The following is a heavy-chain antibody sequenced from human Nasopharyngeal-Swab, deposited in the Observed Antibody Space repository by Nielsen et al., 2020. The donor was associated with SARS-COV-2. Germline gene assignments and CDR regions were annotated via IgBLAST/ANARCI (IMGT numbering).Heavy chain of an antibody. CDR2: IYHSGST. D-gene: IGHD6-19*01. Sequence: SETLSLTCTVSGYSISSGYYWGWIRQPPGKGLEWIGSIYHSGSTYYNPSLKSRVTISVDTSKNQFSLRLTSVTAADMAVYYCARGAQYSSGWYGDFYYYYMDVWGKGTTVTVSS. V-gene: IGHV4-38-2*02. CDR1: GYSISSGYY. J-gene: IGHJ6*03. CDR3: ARGAQYSSGWYGDFYYYYMDV.